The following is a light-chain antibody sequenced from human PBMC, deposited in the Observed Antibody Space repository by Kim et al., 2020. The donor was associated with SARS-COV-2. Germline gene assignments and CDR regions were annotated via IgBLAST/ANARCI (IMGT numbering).Light chain of an antibody. CDR2: GKN. V-gene: IGLV3-19*01. Sequence: SSELTQDPAVFVALGQTVRITCQGDSLRNYYASWYQQKPGQAPIVVIYGKNNRPSGIPDRFSGSSSGNTASLTITGAQAEDEADYYCDSRDSTGNHVVFG. J-gene: IGLJ2*01. CDR1: SLRNYY. CDR3: DSRDSTGNHVV.